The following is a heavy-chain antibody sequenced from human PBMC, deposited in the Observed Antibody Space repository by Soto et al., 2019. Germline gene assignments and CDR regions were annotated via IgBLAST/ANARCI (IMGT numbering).Heavy chain of an antibody. V-gene: IGHV3-48*03. CDR2: ISSSGSTI. Sequence: PGGSLRLSCAASGFTFSSYEMNWVRQAPGKGLEWVSYISSSGSTIYYADSVKGRFTISRDNAKNSLYLQMNSLRAEDTAVYYCARDFPDNYYDFWSGYYGFDYWGQGTLVTFSS. D-gene: IGHD3-3*01. CDR3: ARDFPDNYYDFWSGYYGFDY. CDR1: GFTFSSYE. J-gene: IGHJ4*02.